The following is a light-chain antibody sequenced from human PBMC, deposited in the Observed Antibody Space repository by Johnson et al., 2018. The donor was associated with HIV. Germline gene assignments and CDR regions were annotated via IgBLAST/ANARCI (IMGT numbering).Light chain of an antibody. CDR1: SSNIGSNY. CDR2: DNN. CDR3: GTWDTSLSAYV. V-gene: IGLV1-51*01. Sequence: QSVLTQPPSVSAAPGHTVTISCSGSSSNIGSNYVSWYQQLPGTALKLLIFDNNKRPSGIPDRFPASKSGTSATLGITGLQTGDEADYYCGTWDTSLSAYVFGTGTKVTVL. J-gene: IGLJ1*01.